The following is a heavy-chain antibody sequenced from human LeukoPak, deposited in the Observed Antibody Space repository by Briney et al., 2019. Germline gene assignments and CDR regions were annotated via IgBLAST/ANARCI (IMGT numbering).Heavy chain of an antibody. D-gene: IGHD1-26*01. CDR1: GFTFDDYA. V-gene: IGHV3-9*01. CDR2: ISWNSGSI. J-gene: IGHJ3*02. CDR3: AKTAIVGGTTAAFDI. Sequence: PGGSLRLSCAASGFTFDDYAMHWVRQAPGKGLEWVSGISWNSGSIGYADSVKGRFTISRDNAKNTLYLQMNSLRAEDTAVYFCAKTAIVGGTTAAFDIWGQGTMVTVSS.